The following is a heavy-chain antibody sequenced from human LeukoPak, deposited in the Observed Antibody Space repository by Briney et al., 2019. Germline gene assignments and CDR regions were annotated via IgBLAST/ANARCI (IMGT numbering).Heavy chain of an antibody. J-gene: IGHJ5*02. V-gene: IGHV1-69*05. CDR2: IIPIFGTA. D-gene: IGHD6-19*01. CDR1: GGTFSSYA. CDR3: ARGISSGWWFDP. Sequence: AASVKVSCKASGGTFSSYAISWVRQAPGQGLEWMGGIIPIFGTANYAQKFQGRVTITTDESTSTAYMELSSLRSEDTAVYYCARGISSGWWFDPWGQGTLVTVS.